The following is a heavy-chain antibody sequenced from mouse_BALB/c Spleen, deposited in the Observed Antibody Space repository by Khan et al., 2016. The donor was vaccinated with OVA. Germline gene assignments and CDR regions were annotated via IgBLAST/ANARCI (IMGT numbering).Heavy chain of an antibody. CDR3: ARGASYWYFDV. V-gene: IGHV9-1*02. J-gene: IGHJ1*01. CDR2: INTYTGEP. CDR1: GYTFTNYG. Sequence: QIQLVQSGPELKKPGETVKISCKASGYTFTNYGMNWVKQAPGKGLKWMSWINTYTGEPTYTDDFKGRFAFSLETSASTAYLQINHLKNEDIATYFCARGASYWYFDVWGAGTTVTVSS.